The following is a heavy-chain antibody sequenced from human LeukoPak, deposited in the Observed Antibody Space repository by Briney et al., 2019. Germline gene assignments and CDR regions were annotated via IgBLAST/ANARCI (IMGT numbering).Heavy chain of an antibody. V-gene: IGHV1-8*03. J-gene: IGHJ4*02. D-gene: IGHD3-16*02. Sequence: VSSVKVSCKASGYTFTSYDINWVRQATGHGLEWMGWMNPNSGNTGYAQKFQRRVTITRNTSISTAYMELSSLRSEDTAVYYCARRGSSEYDYVWGSYRYFGYWGQGTLVTVSS. CDR3: ARRGSSEYDYVWGSYRYFGY. CDR1: GYTFTSYD. CDR2: MNPNSGNT.